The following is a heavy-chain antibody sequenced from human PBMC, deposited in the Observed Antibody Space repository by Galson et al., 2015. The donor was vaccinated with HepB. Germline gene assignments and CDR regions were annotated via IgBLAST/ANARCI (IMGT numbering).Heavy chain of an antibody. CDR3: AKYDSSGFDY. J-gene: IGHJ4*02. V-gene: IGHV5-10-1*01. CDR1: GYSFTSYW. CDR2: IDPSDSYT. D-gene: IGHD3-22*01. Sequence: QSGAEVKKPGESLRISCTGSGYSFTSYWISWVRQMPGKGLEWMGRIDPSDSYTNYNPSLKSRVTISVDTSKNQFSLKLSSVTAADTAVYYCAKYDSSGFDYWGQGTLVTVSS.